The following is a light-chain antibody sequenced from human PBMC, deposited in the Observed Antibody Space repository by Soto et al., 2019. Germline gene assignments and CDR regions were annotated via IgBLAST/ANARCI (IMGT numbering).Light chain of an antibody. V-gene: IGLV2-23*01. Sequence: QSALTQPASVSGSPGQSITISCTGTSSDVGSYNLVSWYQQHPGKAPKLMIYEGSKRPSGVSNRFSGSKSGNTASLTISGLQAEDEADDYCCSYAGSSNVVLGGGTKLTVL. CDR1: SSDVGSYNL. CDR3: CSYAGSSNVV. CDR2: EGS. J-gene: IGLJ2*01.